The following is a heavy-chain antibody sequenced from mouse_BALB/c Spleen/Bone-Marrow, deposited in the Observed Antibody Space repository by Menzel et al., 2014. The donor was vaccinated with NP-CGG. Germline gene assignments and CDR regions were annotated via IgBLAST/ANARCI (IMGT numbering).Heavy chain of an antibody. CDR3: ARDPRTGTGAMDY. CDR1: GFSLTSYG. V-gene: IGHV2-9*02. D-gene: IGHD4-1*01. Sequence: QVQLQQSGPGLVAPSQSLSITCTVSGFSLTSYGVNWVRQPPGKGLEWLGVIWAGGSTNYNLALMSRLSISKDNSKSQVFLKMNSLQTDDTATYYCARDPRTGTGAMDYWGQGTSVTVSS. CDR2: IWAGGST. J-gene: IGHJ4*01.